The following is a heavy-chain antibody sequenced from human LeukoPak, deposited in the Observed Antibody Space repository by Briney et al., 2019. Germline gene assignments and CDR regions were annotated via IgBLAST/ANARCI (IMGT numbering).Heavy chain of an antibody. CDR2: IIPIFGTA. Sequence: EASVKVSCKASGGTFSSYAISWARQAPGQGLEWMGGIIPIFGTANYAQKFQGRVTITTDESTSTAYMELSSLRSEDTAVYYCGRGVDRFDPWGQGTLVTVSS. J-gene: IGHJ5*02. D-gene: IGHD2-15*01. CDR3: GRGVDRFDP. CDR1: GGTFSSYA. V-gene: IGHV1-69*05.